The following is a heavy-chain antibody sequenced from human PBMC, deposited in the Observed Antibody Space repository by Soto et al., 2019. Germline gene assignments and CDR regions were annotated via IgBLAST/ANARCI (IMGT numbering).Heavy chain of an antibody. V-gene: IGHV3-23*01. J-gene: IGHJ4*02. CDR1: GFTFSSYA. Sequence: EVQLLESGGGLVQPGGSLRLSCAASGFTFSSYAMRWVRQAPVKGLEWVSAISGSGDSTYYADSVKGRFTISRDNSKNTLYLQMNSLGVEDTAVYYCARRGSGSDYEYWGQGTLVTVSS. CDR2: ISGSGDST. CDR3: ARRGSGSDYEY. D-gene: IGHD1-26*01.